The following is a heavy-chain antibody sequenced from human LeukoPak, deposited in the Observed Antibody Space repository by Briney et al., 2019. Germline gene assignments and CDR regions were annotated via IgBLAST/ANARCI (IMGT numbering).Heavy chain of an antibody. CDR2: ISAYNGNT. V-gene: IGHV1-18*01. Sequence: GASVKVSCKASGYTFTSYGISWVRQAPGQGLEWMGWISAYNGNTNYAQKLQGRVTMTTDTSTSTAYMELSSLRSEDTAVYYCATVRRTYYYDSSGLETFDIWGQGTMVTVSS. CDR3: ATVRRTYYYDSSGLETFDI. D-gene: IGHD3-22*01. J-gene: IGHJ3*02. CDR1: GYTFTSYG.